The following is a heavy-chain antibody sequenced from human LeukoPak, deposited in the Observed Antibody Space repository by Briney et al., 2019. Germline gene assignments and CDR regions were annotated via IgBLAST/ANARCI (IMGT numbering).Heavy chain of an antibody. CDR2: ISAYNGNT. CDR3: ARDESPYCGGGCPFDY. Sequence: GASVKVSCKASGYTFSSYGISWVRQAPGQGLEWMGWISAYNGNTNYAQKFQGRVTMTTDTSTSTAYMELRSLRSDDTAVYYCARDESPYCGGGCPFDYWGQGTLVTVSS. J-gene: IGHJ4*02. V-gene: IGHV1-18*01. D-gene: IGHD2-21*02. CDR1: GYTFSSYG.